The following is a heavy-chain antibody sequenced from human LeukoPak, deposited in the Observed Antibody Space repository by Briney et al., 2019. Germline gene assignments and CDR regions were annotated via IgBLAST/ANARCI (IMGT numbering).Heavy chain of an antibody. CDR2: INPNSGGT. D-gene: IGHD3-22*01. J-gene: IGHJ3*02. CDR3: ARVSARDYYDSSGYPNAFDI. Sequence: ASVKVSCKASGYTFTGYYMRWVRQAPGQGLEWMGWINPNSGGTNYAQKFQGRVTMTRDTSISTAYMELSRLRSDDTAVYYCARVSARDYYDSSGYPNAFDIWGQGTMVTVSS. V-gene: IGHV1-2*02. CDR1: GYTFTGYY.